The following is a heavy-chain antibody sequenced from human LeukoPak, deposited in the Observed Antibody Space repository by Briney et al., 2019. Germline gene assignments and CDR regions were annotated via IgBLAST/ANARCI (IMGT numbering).Heavy chain of an antibody. CDR1: GGTFSSYA. CDR3: ASGVYGYSGSSKEGPYYYYMDV. J-gene: IGHJ6*03. Sequence: SVKVSCKASGGTFSSYAISWVRQAPGQGLEWMGGIIPIFGTANYAQKFQGRVTITTDESTSTAYMELSSLRSEDTAVYYCASGVYGYSGSSKEGPYYYYMDVWGKGTTVTVSS. V-gene: IGHV1-69*05. CDR2: IIPIFGTA. D-gene: IGHD1-26*01.